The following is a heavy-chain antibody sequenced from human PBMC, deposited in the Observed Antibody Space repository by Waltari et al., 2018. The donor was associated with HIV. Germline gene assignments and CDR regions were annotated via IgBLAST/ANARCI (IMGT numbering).Heavy chain of an antibody. Sequence: QLQLQESGLGLVQPSEPLSLTCTFSGVSVSSRSYFGVWIRQPPGKGLEWVGRIYYTGRAYYNPSLKSRVTISVDTSKNQFSLKVTSVTAADTAVYYCARHALRVGAAYWNFDLWGRGTLVTVSS. J-gene: IGHJ2*01. V-gene: IGHV4-39*01. CDR1: GVSVSSRSYF. CDR2: IYYTGRA. CDR3: ARHALRVGAAYWNFDL. D-gene: IGHD1-26*01.